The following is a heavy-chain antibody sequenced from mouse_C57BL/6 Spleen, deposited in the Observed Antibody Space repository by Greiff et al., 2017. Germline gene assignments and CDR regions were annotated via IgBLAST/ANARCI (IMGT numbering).Heavy chain of an antibody. CDR1: GYTFTSYW. CDR3: ARLDYGGTEYVDY. D-gene: IGHD1-1*01. J-gene: IGHJ2*01. V-gene: IGHV1-69*01. Sequence: QVQLQQPGAELVMPGASVKLSCKASGYTFTSYWMHWVKQRPGQGLEWIGEIDPSDSYTNYNQKFKGKSTLTVDKSSSTAYMQLSSLTSEDSAVYYCARLDYGGTEYVDYWGQGTTRTVSS. CDR2: IDPSDSYT.